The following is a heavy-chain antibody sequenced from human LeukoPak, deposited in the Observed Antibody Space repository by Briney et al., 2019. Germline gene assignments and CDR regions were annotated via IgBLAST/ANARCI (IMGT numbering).Heavy chain of an antibody. Sequence: ASVKVSCKASGYIFTTYDIGWVRQATGQGLEWMGWLNPNSGNAGYAQKFQGRGTISRNTSISTAYMELSSLRSDDTAIYYCARRKFLGWFDPWGQGTLVTVSS. V-gene: IGHV1-8*03. CDR3: ARRKFLGWFDP. D-gene: IGHD7-27*01. CDR1: GYIFTTYD. J-gene: IGHJ5*02. CDR2: LNPNSGNA.